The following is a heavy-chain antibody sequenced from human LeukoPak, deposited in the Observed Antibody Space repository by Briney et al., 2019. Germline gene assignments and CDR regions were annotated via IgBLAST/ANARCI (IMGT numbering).Heavy chain of an antibody. J-gene: IGHJ3*02. CDR2: IWYDGSNQ. D-gene: IGHD5-18*01. Sequence: GGSLRLSCAASGFTFSSYAMNWVCQAPGKGLEWVAVIWYDGSNQYYADSVKGRFTISRDNSKNTLYLQMNSLRAEDTAVYYCATMTMVTAFDIWGQGTVVTVSS. CDR3: ATMTMVTAFDI. CDR1: GFTFSSYA. V-gene: IGHV3-33*01.